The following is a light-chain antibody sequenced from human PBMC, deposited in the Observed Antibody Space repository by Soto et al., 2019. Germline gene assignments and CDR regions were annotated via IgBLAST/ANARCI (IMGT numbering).Light chain of an antibody. CDR2: DAS. J-gene: IGKJ5*01. CDR3: QQRSDRLPIT. Sequence: EVVFPTSPATLFFFHVEGGTLSFRASQSVSSHLAWYQQKPGQAPRLLIYDASKRPTGIPARFSGSGSGTDFTLTISSLETEDSAVYYCQQRSDRLPITFGQGTRLEIK. V-gene: IGKV3-11*01. CDR1: QSVSSH.